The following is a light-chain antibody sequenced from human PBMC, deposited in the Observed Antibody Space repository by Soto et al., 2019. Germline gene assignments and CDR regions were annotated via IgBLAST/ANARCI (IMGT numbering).Light chain of an antibody. J-gene: IGLJ3*02. Sequence: QSVLTQPPSASGTPGQRVTISSSGSSSNIGSNTVNWYQQLPGTAPKLLIYSNNQRPSGVPDRFSGSKSGTSASLAISGLQSEDEADYYCAAWDDRLNAGVFGGGTKVTVL. V-gene: IGLV1-44*01. CDR1: SSNIGSNT. CDR3: AAWDDRLNAGV. CDR2: SNN.